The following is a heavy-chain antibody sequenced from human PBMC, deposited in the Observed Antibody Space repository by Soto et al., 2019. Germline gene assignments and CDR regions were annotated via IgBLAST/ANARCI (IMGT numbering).Heavy chain of an antibody. J-gene: IGHJ4*02. Sequence: QVQLVQSGAEVKKPGASVKVSCKASGYTFTSYAMHWVRQAPGQRLEWMGWINVGNGNTKYSQKFQGRVTITRDTFASTAYMELSSLRSEDTAVYYCARSIVVVTAADYWGQGTLVTVSS. V-gene: IGHV1-3*01. CDR3: ARSIVVVTAADY. CDR1: GYTFTSYA. CDR2: INVGNGNT. D-gene: IGHD2-21*02.